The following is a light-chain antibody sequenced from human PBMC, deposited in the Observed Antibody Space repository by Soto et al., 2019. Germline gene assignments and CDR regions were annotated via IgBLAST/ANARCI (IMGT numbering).Light chain of an antibody. CDR1: QRVGSSF. CDR2: GAS. J-gene: IGKJ4*01. V-gene: IGKV3-20*01. CDR3: QQYGSSPLT. Sequence: EIVLTQSPGTLSLPQGEGATLSSRASQRVGSSFLAGYRQKPGQAPRLLSYGASSRATGIPDRFSGSGSGIDFTLTISRLEPEDVAVYYCQQYGSSPLTFGGGTKVEIK.